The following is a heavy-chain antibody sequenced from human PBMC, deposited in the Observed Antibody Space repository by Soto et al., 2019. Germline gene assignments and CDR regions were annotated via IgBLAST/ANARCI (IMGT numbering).Heavy chain of an antibody. CDR3: VHRARIDGNWTGGSFDY. CDR1: GFSLSARPVA. V-gene: IGHV2-5*02. CDR2: IYWDDDK. D-gene: IGHD1-1*01. J-gene: IGHJ4*02. Sequence: QITLRESGPTRVKPTQTLTLTCTFSGFSLSARPVAVGWIRQPPGKALERLALIYWDDDKRYSPSLMSRLTITKPTSKKQVLLTMTNMVPLYTAIYYCVHRARIDGNWTGGSFDYWGQGALATVSP.